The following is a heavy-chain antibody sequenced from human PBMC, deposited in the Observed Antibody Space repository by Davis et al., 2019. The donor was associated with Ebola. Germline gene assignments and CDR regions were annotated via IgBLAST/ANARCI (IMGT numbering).Heavy chain of an antibody. V-gene: IGHV3-23*01. CDR1: GFTFSSYA. CDR2: ISSSGTTT. CDR3: ASVGGG. D-gene: IGHD4-23*01. J-gene: IGHJ4*02. Sequence: GGSLRLSCAASGFTFSSYAMTWVRQAPGKGLEWVSGISSSGTTTYYVDSVKGRFTISRDNSKNTLYLQMNSLRAEDTAAYYCASVGGGWGQGTLVTVFS.